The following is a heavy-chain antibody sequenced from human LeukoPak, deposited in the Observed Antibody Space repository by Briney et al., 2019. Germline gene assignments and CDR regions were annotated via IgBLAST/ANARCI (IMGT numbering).Heavy chain of an antibody. CDR3: ARSSTTTYYDILTGYYDLNWFDP. CDR1: GYTFTSYG. J-gene: IGHJ5*02. CDR2: ISAYNGNT. V-gene: IGHV1-18*04. Sequence: GASVKVSCKVSGYTFTSYGISWVRQAPGQGLEWMGWISAYNGNTNYAQKLQGRVTMTTDTSTSTAYMELRSLRSDDTAVYYCARSSTTTYYDILTGYYDLNWFDPWGQGTLVTVSS. D-gene: IGHD3-9*01.